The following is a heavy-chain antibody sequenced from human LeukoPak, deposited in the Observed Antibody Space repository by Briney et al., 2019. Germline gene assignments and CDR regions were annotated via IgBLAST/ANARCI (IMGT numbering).Heavy chain of an antibody. CDR2: INHSGST. D-gene: IGHD2-15*01. J-gene: IGHJ4*02. CDR3: ARTIVVVVAATGGFDY. Sequence: PSETLSLTCAVYGGSFSGYYWSWIRQPPGKGLEWIGEINHSGSTNHNPSLKSRVTISVDTSKNQFSLKLSSVTAADTAVYYCARTIVVVVAATGGFDYWGQGTLVTVSS. V-gene: IGHV4-34*01. CDR1: GGSFSGYY.